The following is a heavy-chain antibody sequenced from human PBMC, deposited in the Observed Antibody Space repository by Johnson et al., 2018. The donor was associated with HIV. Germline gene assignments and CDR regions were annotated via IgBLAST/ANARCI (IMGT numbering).Heavy chain of an antibody. D-gene: IGHD1-26*01. Sequence: VQLVESGGGLVKPGGSLRLSCRASGFPFSNAWMNWVRQAPGKGLEWVGRIRSKTDGGTTEYAAPVKGRFTISRDDSKNTLYLQMNSLRAEDTAVYYCAIIPPWGAGKGADAFDIWGQGTMVTVSS. V-gene: IGHV3-15*01. CDR1: GFPFSNAW. CDR2: IRSKTDGGTT. J-gene: IGHJ3*02. CDR3: AIIPPWGAGKGADAFDI.